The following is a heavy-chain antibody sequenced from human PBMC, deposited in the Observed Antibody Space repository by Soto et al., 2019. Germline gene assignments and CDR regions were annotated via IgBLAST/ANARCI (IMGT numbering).Heavy chain of an antibody. D-gene: IGHD3-3*01. CDR1: AFTFSSYW. V-gene: IGHV3-74*01. J-gene: IGHJ3*01. CDR3: ARGGRSLRLSF. CDR2: INSDGSST. Sequence: PGRSLRLSCAASAFTFSSYWMHWARPAPGKWLVWVCRINSDGSSTSYADSVKGRFTISRGNTKSTLYLQMNSMRAEDTAVYYCARGGRSLRLSFWGQGXMVTV.